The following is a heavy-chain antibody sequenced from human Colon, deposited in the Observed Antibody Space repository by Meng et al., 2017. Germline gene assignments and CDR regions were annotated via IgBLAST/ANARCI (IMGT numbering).Heavy chain of an antibody. J-gene: IGHJ4*02. CDR2: ARIDYANT. V-gene: IGHV4-61*08. CDR1: GASVRSPDHQ. CDR3: ARDYWGSLDF. D-gene: IGHD3-16*01. Sequence: VQLQAWCPGRVRPSVTLSPICAVSGASVRSPDHQWGWVRQPPGKGLEWIGYARIDYANTNYNPSLKSRVNVSLDTSKNQFSLNVRSVTAADTAVYYCARDYWGSLDFWGQGILVTVSS.